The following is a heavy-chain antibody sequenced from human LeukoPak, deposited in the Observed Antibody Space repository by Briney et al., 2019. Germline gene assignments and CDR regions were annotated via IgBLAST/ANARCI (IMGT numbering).Heavy chain of an antibody. J-gene: IGHJ6*02. D-gene: IGHD3-10*01. CDR1: GYTFTSYD. CDR2: MNPNSGNT. CDR3: ARVRVPPPPDYYYYYGMDV. Sequence: ASVKVSCKASGYTFTSYDINWVRQATGQGLEWMGWMNPNSGNTGYAQKFQGRVTMTRNTSISTAYMELSSLRSEDTAVYYCARVRVPPPPDYYYYYGMDVWGQGTTVTVSS. V-gene: IGHV1-8*01.